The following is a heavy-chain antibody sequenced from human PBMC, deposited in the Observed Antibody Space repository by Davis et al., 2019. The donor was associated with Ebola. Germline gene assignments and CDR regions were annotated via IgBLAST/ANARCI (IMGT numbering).Heavy chain of an antibody. J-gene: IGHJ4*02. CDR2: INHSGST. D-gene: IGHD6-19*01. CDR3: TNSSPDY. V-gene: IGHV4-34*03. CDR1: GGSFSGYY. Sequence: SETLSLTCAVYGGSFSGYYWSWIRQPPGKGLEWIGEINHSGSTNYNPSLKSRVTISVDTSKNQFSLKLSSVTAADTAVYYCTNSSPDYWGQGTLVTVSS.